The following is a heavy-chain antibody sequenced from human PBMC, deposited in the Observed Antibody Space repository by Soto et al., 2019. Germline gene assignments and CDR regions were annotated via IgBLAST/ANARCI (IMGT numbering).Heavy chain of an antibody. CDR2: IWYDGSNK. CDR1: GFTFSSYG. J-gene: IGHJ4*02. Sequence: GGSLRLSCAASGFTFSSYGMHWVRQAPGKGLEWVAVIWYDGSNKYYADSVKGRFTISRDNSKNTLYLQMNSLRAEDTAVYYCARGREMATILPVYFDYWGQGTLVTVSS. D-gene: IGHD5-12*01. V-gene: IGHV3-33*01. CDR3: ARGREMATILPVYFDY.